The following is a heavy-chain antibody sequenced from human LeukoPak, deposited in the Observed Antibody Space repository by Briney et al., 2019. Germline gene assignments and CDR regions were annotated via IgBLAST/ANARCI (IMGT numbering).Heavy chain of an antibody. Sequence: ASETLSLTCTVSGGSISSYYWSWIRQPPGKGLEWIGYIYYSGSTNYNPSLKSRVTISVDTSKNQFSLKLSSVTAADTAVYYCARASGSYSPPPFDYWGHGTLVTVSS. CDR1: GGSISSYY. CDR3: ARASGSYSPPPFDY. J-gene: IGHJ4*01. V-gene: IGHV4-59*08. CDR2: IYYSGST. D-gene: IGHD1-26*01.